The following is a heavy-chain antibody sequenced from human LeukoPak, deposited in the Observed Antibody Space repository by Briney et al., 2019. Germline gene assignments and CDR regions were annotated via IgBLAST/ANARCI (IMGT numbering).Heavy chain of an antibody. D-gene: IGHD5-18*01. J-gene: IGHJ4*02. V-gene: IGHV1-58*02. Sequence: SVKVSCKASGFTFTSSAMQWVRQARGQRLEWIGWIVVGSGNTNYAQKFQERVTITRDMSTSTAYMELSSLRSEDTAVYYCARDTMNVDTAMVDYWGQGTLVTVSS. CDR2: IVVGSGNT. CDR3: ARDTMNVDTAMVDY. CDR1: GFTFTSSA.